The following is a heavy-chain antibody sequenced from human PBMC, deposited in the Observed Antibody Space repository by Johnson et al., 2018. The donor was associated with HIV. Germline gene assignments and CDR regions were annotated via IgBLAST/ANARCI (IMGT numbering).Heavy chain of an antibody. J-gene: IGHJ3*02. D-gene: IGHD1-26*01. Sequence: VQLVESGGDLVQSGGSLRLSCAVSGISVSVNYMSWVRQAPGKGLEWVSLIDSGGTTNYEDSVKGRFTISRNDSKNTLYLQMNSLRAADTALYYCARPHSFQALHAFDIWGQGTKVTVSS. CDR3: ARPHSFQALHAFDI. CDR2: IDSGGTT. V-gene: IGHV3-66*04. CDR1: GISVSVNY.